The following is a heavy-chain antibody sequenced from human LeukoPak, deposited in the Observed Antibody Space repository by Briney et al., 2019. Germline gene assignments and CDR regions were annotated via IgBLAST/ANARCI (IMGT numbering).Heavy chain of an antibody. J-gene: IGHJ4*02. Sequence: GGSLRLSCAASGFTFSSYAMTWVRQAPGKGLEWVSAILGGGGSTYYADSVKGRFTISRDNSKNTLSLQMNSLSAEDTAVYYCAKHTISILTGYTLFDYWGQGTLVTVSS. CDR1: GFTFSSYA. CDR2: ILGGGGST. CDR3: AKHTISILTGYTLFDY. D-gene: IGHD3-9*01. V-gene: IGHV3-23*01.